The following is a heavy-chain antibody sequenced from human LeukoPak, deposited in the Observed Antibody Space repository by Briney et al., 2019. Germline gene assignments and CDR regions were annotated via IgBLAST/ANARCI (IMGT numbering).Heavy chain of an antibody. D-gene: IGHD5-24*01. Sequence: ASETRSLTCSVSGGSIGHFYWSWIRQPPGRGLEWIGNVHHSGDTKYSPSLQSRVTILVDTSQNQISLDPRSVTAADTALYYCARDDGYSTFDFWGLGTLVTVSS. CDR2: VHHSGDT. V-gene: IGHV4-59*01. CDR3: ARDDGYSTFDF. CDR1: GGSIGHFY. J-gene: IGHJ4*02.